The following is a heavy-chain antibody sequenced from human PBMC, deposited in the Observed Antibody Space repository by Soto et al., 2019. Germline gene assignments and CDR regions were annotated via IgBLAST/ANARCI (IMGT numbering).Heavy chain of an antibody. CDR1: AGAINNDGYY. CDR3: ARLDLCFDY. Sequence: QVQLQESGPGLVKPSQTLSLTCNVSAGAINNDGYYWSWIRQHPGKALEWIGNIHYSGVTYYAPSLTSRLALSLDISNHQFSLELNSVTAADTAVYYCARLDLCFDYWGQGILVTVSS. J-gene: IGHJ4*02. CDR2: IHYSGVT. V-gene: IGHV4-31*03.